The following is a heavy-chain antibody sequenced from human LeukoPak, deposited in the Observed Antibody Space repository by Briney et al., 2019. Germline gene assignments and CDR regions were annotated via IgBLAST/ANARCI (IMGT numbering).Heavy chain of an antibody. CDR2: ISYDGSNK. J-gene: IGHJ1*01. Sequence: GGSLRLSCAASGFTFSSYAMHWVRQAPGKGLEWVAVISYDGSNKYYADSVKGRFTISRDNSKNTLYLQMNSLRAEDTALYYCARVSGWPARPAEYFQDWGQGTLVTV. CDR1: GFTFSSYA. D-gene: IGHD6-19*01. CDR3: ARVSGWPARPAEYFQD. V-gene: IGHV3-30*14.